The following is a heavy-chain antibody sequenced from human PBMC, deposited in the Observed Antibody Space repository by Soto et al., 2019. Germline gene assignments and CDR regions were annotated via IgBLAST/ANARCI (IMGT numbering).Heavy chain of an antibody. CDR3: AREWGSIDACDI. V-gene: IGHV3-30*04. D-gene: IGHD7-27*01. J-gene: IGHJ3*02. CDR2: ISYDGSNK. Sequence: GGSLRLSCAASGFTFSSYAMHWVRQAPGKGLEWVAVISYDGSNKYYADSVKGRFTISRDNSKNTLYLQMNSLRAEDTAVYYCAREWGSIDACDIWGQGTMVTVSS. CDR1: GFTFSSYA.